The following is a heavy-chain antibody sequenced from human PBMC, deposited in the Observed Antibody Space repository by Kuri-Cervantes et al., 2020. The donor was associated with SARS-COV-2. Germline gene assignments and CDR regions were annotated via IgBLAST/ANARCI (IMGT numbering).Heavy chain of an antibody. CDR3: ARLRVAAAGDP. J-gene: IGHJ5*02. CDR2: ISSSGSTI. V-gene: IGHV3-48*04. Sequence: GESLKISCAASGFTFSSYGMHWVRQAPGKGLEWVSYISSSGSTIYYADSVKGRFTISRDNAKNSLYLQMNSLRAEDTAVYYCARLRVAAAGDPWGQGTLVTVSS. CDR1: GFTFSSYG. D-gene: IGHD6-13*01.